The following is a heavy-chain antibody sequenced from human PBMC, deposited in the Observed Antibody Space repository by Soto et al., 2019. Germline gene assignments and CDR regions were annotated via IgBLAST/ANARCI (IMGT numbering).Heavy chain of an antibody. V-gene: IGHV3-11*05. CDR3: ARGKRRYYGSGSYSSLDF. J-gene: IGHJ4*02. CDR1: GFTFSDYY. Sequence: QVQLVESGGGLVEPGRSLRLSCAASGFTFSDYYMSWIRQAPGKGLQWLSYISSDSSYTKYADSVKGRLTISRDNAEKSLYLELNSLRADDTAVYYCARGKRRYYGSGSYSSLDFWGQGTLVTVSS. D-gene: IGHD3-10*01. CDR2: ISSDSSYT.